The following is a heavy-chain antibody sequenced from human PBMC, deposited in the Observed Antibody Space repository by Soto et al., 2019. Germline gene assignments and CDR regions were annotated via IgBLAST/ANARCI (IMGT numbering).Heavy chain of an antibody. CDR1: GYTFTRYG. V-gene: IGHV1-18*01. CDR3: AMVDVYVTPSPQDV. J-gene: IGHJ6*02. Sequence: QVQLVQSGAEVKNPGASVKVSCKASGYTFTRYGIVWARQAPGQGLEWMGWINTYNGNTNYAQHVQGRVTLTTDTSTSTAYMELRSLRSNDTAIYYCAMVDVYVTPSPQDVWGQGTTVIVSS. D-gene: IGHD3-16*01. CDR2: INTYNGNT.